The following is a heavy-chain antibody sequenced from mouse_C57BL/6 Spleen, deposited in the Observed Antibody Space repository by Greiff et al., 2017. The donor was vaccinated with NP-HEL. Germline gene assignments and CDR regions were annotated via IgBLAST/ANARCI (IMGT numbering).Heavy chain of an antibody. D-gene: IGHD1-1*01. CDR3: AKGALITTVVATPFAY. J-gene: IGHJ3*01. CDR2: IYPRSGNT. V-gene: IGHV1-81*01. CDR1: GYTFTSYG. Sequence: LVESGAELARPGASVKLSCKASGYTFTSYGISWVKQRTGQGLEWIGEIYPRSGNTYYNEKFKGKATLTADKSSSTAYMELRSLTSEDSAVYFCAKGALITTVVATPFAYWGQGTLVTVSA.